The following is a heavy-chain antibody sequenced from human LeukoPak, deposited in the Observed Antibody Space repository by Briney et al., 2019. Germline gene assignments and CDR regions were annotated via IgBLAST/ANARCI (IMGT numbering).Heavy chain of an antibody. CDR1: GGSISSYY. V-gene: IGHV4-59*08. CDR2: IYYSGST. Sequence: PSETLSLTCTVSGGSISSYYWSWIRQPPGKGLEWIGYIYYSGSTNYNPSLKSRVTISVDTSKNQFSLKLSSVTAADTAVYYCARGSGTMNAYFDYWGQGTLVTVSS. CDR3: ARGSGTMNAYFDY. J-gene: IGHJ4*02. D-gene: IGHD1-7*01.